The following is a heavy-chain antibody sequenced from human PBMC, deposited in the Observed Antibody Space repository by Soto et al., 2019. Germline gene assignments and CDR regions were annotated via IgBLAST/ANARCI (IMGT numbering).Heavy chain of an antibody. Sequence: PSETLSLTCTVSGGSISSSSYYWGWIRQPPGKGLEWIGSIYYSGSTYYNPSLKSRVTISVDTSKNQFSLKLSSVTAADTAVYYCARHVDCTSTSCYLNYYYYMDVWGKGTTVTVSS. CDR1: GGSISSSSYY. CDR2: IYYSGST. V-gene: IGHV4-39*01. J-gene: IGHJ6*03. D-gene: IGHD2-2*01. CDR3: ARHVDCTSTSCYLNYYYYMDV.